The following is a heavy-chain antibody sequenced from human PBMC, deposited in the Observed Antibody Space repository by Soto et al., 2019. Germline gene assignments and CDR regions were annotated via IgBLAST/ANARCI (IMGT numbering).Heavy chain of an antibody. CDR2: INAGNGNT. V-gene: IGHV1-3*01. CDR1: GYTSTSYA. Sequence: GASVKVSCKASGYTSTSYAMHWVRQAPGQRLEWMGWINAGNGNTKYSQKFQGRVTITRDTSASTAYMELSSLRSEDTAVYYCARGGIAAAGNHFYYYYYMDVWGKGTTVTVSS. CDR3: ARGGIAAAGNHFYYYYYMDV. D-gene: IGHD6-13*01. J-gene: IGHJ6*03.